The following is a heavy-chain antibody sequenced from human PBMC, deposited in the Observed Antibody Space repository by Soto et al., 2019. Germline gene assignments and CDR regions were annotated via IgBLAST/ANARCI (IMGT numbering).Heavy chain of an antibody. CDR1: GGTFNRYT. J-gene: IGHJ6*02. D-gene: IGHD1-1*01. Sequence: VQLVQSGAEVKKPGSSVKLSCKASGGTFNRYTISWVRQAPGQGLEWMGGIIPIFGTANYAKKFQGRVAIIADESTSAAYMELRSLRYEDTAVYYCALWGFRDGNNSKYNYSGMDVWGQGTTVTVSS. CDR3: ALWGFRDGNNSKYNYSGMDV. V-gene: IGHV1-69*01. CDR2: IIPIFGTA.